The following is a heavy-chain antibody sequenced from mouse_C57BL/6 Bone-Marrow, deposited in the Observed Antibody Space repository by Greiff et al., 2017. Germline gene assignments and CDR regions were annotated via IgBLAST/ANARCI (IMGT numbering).Heavy chain of an antibody. D-gene: IGHD4-1*01. V-gene: IGHV1-69*01. J-gene: IGHJ3*01. CDR2: IDPSDSYT. Sequence: VQLQQPGAELVMPGASVKLSCKASGYTFTSYWMHWVKQRPGQGLEWIGEIDPSDSYTNYNQKFKGKSTLTVDKSSSTAYMQLSSLTSEDSAVYYCAREANWDPAWFAYWGRGTLVTVSA. CDR1: GYTFTSYW. CDR3: AREANWDPAWFAY.